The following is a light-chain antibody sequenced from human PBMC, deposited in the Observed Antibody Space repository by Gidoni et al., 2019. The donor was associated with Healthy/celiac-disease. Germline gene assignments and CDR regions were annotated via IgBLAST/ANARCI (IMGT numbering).Light chain of an antibody. CDR2: GAS. Sequence: EIEMTQSPATLSVSPGERATLSCRASQSVNSNLAWYQQKPGQAPRLLIYGASTRATGIPARFSGSGSGTEFTLTISSLQSEDFAVYYCQHSWTFGQGTKVEIK. CDR1: QSVNSN. J-gene: IGKJ1*01. CDR3: QHSWT. V-gene: IGKV3-15*01.